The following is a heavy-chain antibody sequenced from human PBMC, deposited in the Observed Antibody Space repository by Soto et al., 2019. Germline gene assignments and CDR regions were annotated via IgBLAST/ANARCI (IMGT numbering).Heavy chain of an antibody. Sequence: QVQLVESGGGVVQTGRSLRLSCAASEFPCSNDGMHWVRQAPGKGLEWVAHISSDGSNKHYADSVKGRFTISRDNSKNMLFLQMSGLRTEDTAVYYCAGGQYYFDYCGQGTRVSVSS. CDR2: ISSDGSNK. V-gene: IGHV3-30*03. CDR3: AGGQYYFDY. J-gene: IGHJ4*02. CDR1: EFPCSNDG. D-gene: IGHD2-15*01.